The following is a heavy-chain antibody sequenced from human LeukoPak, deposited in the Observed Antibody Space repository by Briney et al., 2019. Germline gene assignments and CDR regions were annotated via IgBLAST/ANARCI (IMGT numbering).Heavy chain of an antibody. Sequence: ASVKVSCKASGYTFTGYYMHWVRQAPVQGLEWIGWINPNSGGTNYAQKFQGRVTMTRDTSISTAYMELSRLRSDDTAVYYCARAPYYYGSGSREYYFDYWGQGTLVTVSS. CDR2: INPNSGGT. V-gene: IGHV1-2*02. D-gene: IGHD3-10*01. CDR1: GYTFTGYY. CDR3: ARAPYYYGSGSREYYFDY. J-gene: IGHJ4*02.